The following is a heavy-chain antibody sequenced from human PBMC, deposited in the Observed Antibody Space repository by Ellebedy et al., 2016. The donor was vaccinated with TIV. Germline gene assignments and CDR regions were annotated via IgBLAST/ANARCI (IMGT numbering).Heavy chain of an antibody. Sequence: PGGSLRLSCTASGFSFSNYGIYCVRQAPGKGLEWVAVIWHDGVNKYYADSVRGRFTISRYNSKNTLDLQITSLRAEDTAVYYCARSSSFPYYYYGMDVWGQGTTVTVSS. V-gene: IGHV3-33*07. CDR2: IWHDGVNK. J-gene: IGHJ6*02. CDR1: GFSFSNYG. CDR3: ARSSSFPYYYYGMDV. D-gene: IGHD6-13*01.